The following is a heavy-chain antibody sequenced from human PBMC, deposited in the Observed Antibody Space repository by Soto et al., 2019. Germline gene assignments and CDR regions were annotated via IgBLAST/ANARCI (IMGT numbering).Heavy chain of an antibody. CDR3: ARGADYYGSGSYYNIMRNWFDP. CDR1: SGSISSSNW. D-gene: IGHD3-10*01. V-gene: IGHV4-4*02. CDR2: IYHSGST. Sequence: PSETLSLTCAVSSGSISSSNWWSWVRQPPGKGLEWIGEIYHSGSTNYNPSLKSRVTISVDKSKNQFSLKLSSVTAADTAVYYCARGADYYGSGSYYNIMRNWFDPWGQGTLVTVSS. J-gene: IGHJ5*02.